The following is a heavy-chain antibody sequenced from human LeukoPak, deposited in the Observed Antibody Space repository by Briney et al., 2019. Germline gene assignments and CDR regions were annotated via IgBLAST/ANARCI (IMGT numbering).Heavy chain of an antibody. J-gene: IGHJ5*02. CDR1: GGSISSGDYY. Sequence: PSQTLSLTCTVSGGSISSGDYYWSWIRQPPGKGLEWIGYIYYSGSTYYNPSLKSRVTISVDTSKNQFSLKLSSVTAADTAVYYGARDRITMVRGVIIANWFDPWGQGTLVTVSS. V-gene: IGHV4-30-4*01. CDR3: ARDRITMVRGVIIANWFDP. CDR2: IYYSGST. D-gene: IGHD3-10*01.